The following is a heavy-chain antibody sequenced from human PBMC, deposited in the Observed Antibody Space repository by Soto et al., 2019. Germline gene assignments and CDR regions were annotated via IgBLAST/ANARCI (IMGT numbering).Heavy chain of an antibody. J-gene: IGHJ6*02. V-gene: IGHV4-39*07. CDR1: GGSISSSSYY. CDR2: IYYSGST. CDR3: ARDAIWNYYYYGMDV. Sequence: SETLSLTCTVSGGSISSSSYYWGWIRQPPGKGLEWIGSIYYSGSTYYNPSLKSRVTISVDTSKNQFSLKLSSVTAADTAVYYCARDAIWNYYYYGMDVWGQGTTVTVSS. D-gene: IGHD1-1*01.